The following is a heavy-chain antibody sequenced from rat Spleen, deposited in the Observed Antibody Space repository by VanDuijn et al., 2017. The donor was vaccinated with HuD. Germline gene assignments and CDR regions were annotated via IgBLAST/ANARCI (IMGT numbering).Heavy chain of an antibody. CDR1: GFTFSDYA. CDR2: ISYDGSST. Sequence: EVQLVESGGGLVQPGRSLKFSCAASGFTFSDYAMAWVRQAPTKGLEWVATISYDGSSTYYRDSVKGRFTISRANSENTVYLQMNSLRSEDTATYYCAVAGYGYWGQGVMITVSS. CDR3: AVAGYGY. D-gene: IGHD4-3*01. V-gene: IGHV5-17*01. J-gene: IGHJ2*01.